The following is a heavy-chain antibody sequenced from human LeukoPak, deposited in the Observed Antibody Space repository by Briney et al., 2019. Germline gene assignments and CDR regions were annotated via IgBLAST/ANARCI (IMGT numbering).Heavy chain of an antibody. CDR2: ISGSGGST. V-gene: IGHV3-23*01. J-gene: IGHJ4*02. CDR1: GLGYKSCS. CDR3: AKNSGWLTD. D-gene: IGHD6-19*01. Sequence: GESLRLFGAASGLGYKSCSMRWARQDTGKGLEWVSAISGSGGSTYYADSVKGRFTISRDNSKNTLYLQMNSLRAEDTAVYYCAKNSGWLTDWGQGTLVTVSS.